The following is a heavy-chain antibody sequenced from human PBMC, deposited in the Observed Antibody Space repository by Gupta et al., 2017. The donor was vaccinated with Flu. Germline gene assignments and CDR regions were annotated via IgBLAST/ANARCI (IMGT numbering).Heavy chain of an antibody. V-gene: IGHV5-51*03. D-gene: IGHD2-21*02. CDR3: ASLGVTALQAFDI. CDR2: IYPGDSDT. Sequence: EAQLVQSGAEVKEPGESLKISCKGSGYNFPSYWIGWVRQMPGKGLEWIGFIYPGDSDTVYSPSFQGQVTISADKSISTAYLQWSSLKASDTAIYYCASLGVTALQAFDIWGQGTLVTVSS. J-gene: IGHJ3*02. CDR1: GYNFPSYW.